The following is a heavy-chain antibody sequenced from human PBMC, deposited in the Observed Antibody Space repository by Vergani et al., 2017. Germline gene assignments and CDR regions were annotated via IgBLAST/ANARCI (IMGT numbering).Heavy chain of an antibody. Sequence: QVQLQESGPGLLKPSQTLSLTCTVSGESIRSGSHYWSWIRQPAGKGPEWIGHIHTGVSTDLNPSCKSRVFISVDTSKGQFYLKLNSVTVADTAVYYCAISRPYGTSGNYLAIWGQGTLITVSS. CDR3: AISRPYGTSGNYLAI. CDR1: GESIRSGSHY. D-gene: IGHD2-8*01. J-gene: IGHJ4*02. V-gene: IGHV4-61*02. CDR2: IHTGVST.